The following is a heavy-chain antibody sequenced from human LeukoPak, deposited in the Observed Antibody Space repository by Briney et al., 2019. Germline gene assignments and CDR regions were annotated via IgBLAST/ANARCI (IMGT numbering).Heavy chain of an antibody. V-gene: IGHV3-53*01. CDR3: GRVAWASYDILTGYYGAPYFDY. J-gene: IGHJ4*02. D-gene: IGHD3-9*01. CDR1: GFTVSSNY. Sequence: PGGSLRLSCAASGFTVSSNYVSWVRQAPGKGLEWVSVIYSGGSTYYADSVKGRFTISRDNSKNTPYLQMNSLRAEDTAVYYCGRVAWASYDILTGYYGAPYFDYWGQGTLVTVSS. CDR2: IYSGGST.